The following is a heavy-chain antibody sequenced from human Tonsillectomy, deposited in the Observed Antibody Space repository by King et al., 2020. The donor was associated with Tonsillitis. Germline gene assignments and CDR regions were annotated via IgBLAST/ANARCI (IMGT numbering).Heavy chain of an antibody. CDR1: GFTFSSFE. Sequence: QLVQSGGGLVQPGGSLRLSCAASGFTFSSFEMNWVRQAPGKGLEWVSYISSGSTIYYADSVKGRFTISRDNSKKSLYLQMNSLRAEDTAVYYCARDQSSTWYKMNAIDIWGQGTMVTVSS. J-gene: IGHJ3*02. D-gene: IGHD1-1*01. CDR3: ARDQSSTWYKMNAIDI. CDR2: ISSGSTI. V-gene: IGHV3-48*03.